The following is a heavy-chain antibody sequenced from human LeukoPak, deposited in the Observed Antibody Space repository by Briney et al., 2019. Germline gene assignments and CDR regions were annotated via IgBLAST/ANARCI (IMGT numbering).Heavy chain of an antibody. CDR3: AKAPPNVLLSFGELLSVFDY. D-gene: IGHD3-10*01. J-gene: IGHJ4*02. V-gene: IGHV3-23*01. CDR1: GFTFSSYA. CDR2: ISGSGGST. Sequence: QAGGSLRLSCAASGFTFSSYAMSWVRQAPGKGLEWVSAISGSGGSTYYADSVKGRFTISRDNSKNTLYLQMNSLRAEDTAVYYCAKAPPNVLLSFGELLSVFDYWGQGTLVTVSS.